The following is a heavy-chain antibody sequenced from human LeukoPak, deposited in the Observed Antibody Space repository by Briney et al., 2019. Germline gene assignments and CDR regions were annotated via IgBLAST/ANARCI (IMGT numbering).Heavy chain of an antibody. CDR2: ISSSVSTI. CDR3: ARFNYYDSSGSVAGYYYYGMDV. D-gene: IGHD3-22*01. J-gene: IGHJ6*02. Sequence: GGSLRLSCAASGFTFSSYEMNWVRQAPGKGLEWVSYISSSVSTIYYADSVKGRFTISRDNAKNSLYLQMNSLRAEDTAVYYCARFNYYDSSGSVAGYYYYGMDVWGQGTTVTVSS. V-gene: IGHV3-48*03. CDR1: GFTFSSYE.